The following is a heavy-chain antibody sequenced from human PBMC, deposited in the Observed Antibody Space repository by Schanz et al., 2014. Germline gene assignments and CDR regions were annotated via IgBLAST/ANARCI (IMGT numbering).Heavy chain of an antibody. CDR2: ISGDHRNT. D-gene: IGHD3-10*01. V-gene: IGHV3-23*01. Sequence: EMQLLESGGGLIQPGGSLRLSCAASGFTFSTHAMSWVRQAPGKGLEWVSSISGDHRNTFYADSVKGRFTISRDNSKNTLYLQMNSLRPEDTAVYYCARWFLIRGVILDSWGQGTLVTVSS. CDR1: GFTFSTHA. J-gene: IGHJ4*02. CDR3: ARWFLIRGVILDS.